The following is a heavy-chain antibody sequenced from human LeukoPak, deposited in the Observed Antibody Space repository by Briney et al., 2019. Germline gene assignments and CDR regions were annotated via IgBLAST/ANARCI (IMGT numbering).Heavy chain of an antibody. CDR1: GGSFSGYY. J-gene: IGHJ6*03. Sequence: PSETLSLTCAVYGGSFSGYYWSWIRQPPGKGLEWIGEINHSGSTNYNPSLKSRVTISVDTSKNQFSLKLSSVTAADTAVYYCARRGSGSYYRGFYYYYYMDVWGKGTTVTVSS. D-gene: IGHD3-10*01. CDR2: INHSGST. CDR3: ARRGSGSYYRGFYYYYYMDV. V-gene: IGHV4-34*01.